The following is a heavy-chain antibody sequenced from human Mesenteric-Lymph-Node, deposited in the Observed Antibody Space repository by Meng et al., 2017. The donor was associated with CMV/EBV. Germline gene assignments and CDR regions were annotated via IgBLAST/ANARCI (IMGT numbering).Heavy chain of an antibody. Sequence: ASVKVSCKVSGYTLTELSMHWVRQAPGKGLEWMGSFDPEDGEIMYAQKFQGRVTMTEDTSTDTAYMELSSLGSEDTAVHYCAADLARAGIEYWGQGTLVTVSS. J-gene: IGHJ4*02. CDR1: GYTLTELS. CDR3: AADLARAGIEY. CDR2: FDPEDGEI. V-gene: IGHV1-24*01.